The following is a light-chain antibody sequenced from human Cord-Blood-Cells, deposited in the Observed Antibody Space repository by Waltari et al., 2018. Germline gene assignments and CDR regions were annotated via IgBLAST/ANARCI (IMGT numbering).Light chain of an antibody. Sequence: LVLTQSPSASASLGASVKLTCTLSSGPSSYAIAWHPQQPEKGPRYLMKLNSDGSHSKGDGIPDRFSGSSSGAERYLTISSLQSEDEADYYCQTWGTGIHWVFGGGTKLTVL. V-gene: IGLV4-69*01. CDR2: LNSDGSH. CDR1: SGPSSYA. CDR3: QTWGTGIHWV. J-gene: IGLJ3*02.